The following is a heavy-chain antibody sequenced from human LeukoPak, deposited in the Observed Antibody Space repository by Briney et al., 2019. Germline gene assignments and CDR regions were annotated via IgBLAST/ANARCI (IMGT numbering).Heavy chain of an antibody. Sequence: SETLSLTCAVYGGSFSGYYWSWIRQPPGKGLEWIGEVNHSGGTNYNPSLKSRVTISVDTSKNQFSLKLSSVTAADTAVYYCARGSHCSGGSCYSAYFDYWGQGTLVTVSS. CDR2: VNHSGGT. CDR3: ARGSHCSGGSCYSAYFDY. J-gene: IGHJ4*02. V-gene: IGHV4-34*01. D-gene: IGHD2-15*01. CDR1: GGSFSGYY.